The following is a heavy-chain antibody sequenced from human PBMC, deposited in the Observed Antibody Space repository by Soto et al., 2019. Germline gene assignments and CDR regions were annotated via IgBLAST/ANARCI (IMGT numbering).Heavy chain of an antibody. D-gene: IGHD2-2*01. V-gene: IGHV3-11*05. CDR3: ARVRGVVPDPFDY. CDR2: ISSSSSYT. J-gene: IGHJ4*02. Sequence: GGSLRLSCAASGFTFSDYYMSWIRQAPGKGLEWVSYISSSSSYTNYADSVKGRFTISRDNAKNSLYLQMNGLRAEDTAVYYCARVRGVVPDPFDYWGQGTLVTVSS. CDR1: GFTFSDYY.